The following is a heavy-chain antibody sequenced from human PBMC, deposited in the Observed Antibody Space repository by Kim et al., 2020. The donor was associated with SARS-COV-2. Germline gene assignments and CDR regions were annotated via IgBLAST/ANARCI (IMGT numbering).Heavy chain of an antibody. CDR3: ARLSRYNDAFDI. J-gene: IGHJ3*02. CDR1: GGSISSSSYY. Sequence: SETLSLTCTVSGGSISSSSYYWGWIRQPPGKGLEWIGSIYYSGSTYYNPSLKSRVTISVDTSKNQFSLKLSSVTAADTAVYYCARLSRYNDAFDIWGQGTMVTVSS. D-gene: IGHD1-20*01. CDR2: IYYSGST. V-gene: IGHV4-39*01.